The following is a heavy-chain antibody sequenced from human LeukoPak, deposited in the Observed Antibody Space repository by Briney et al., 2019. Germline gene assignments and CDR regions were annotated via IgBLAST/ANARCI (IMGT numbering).Heavy chain of an antibody. V-gene: IGHV3-23*01. CDR2: ISGSGGST. J-gene: IGHJ4*02. CDR3: AKSIVVVPTEDY. CDR1: GFTFSSYS. Sequence: GGSLRLSCAASGFTFSSYSLNWVRQAPGKGLEWVSAISGSGGSTYYADSVKGRFTISRDNSKNTLYLQMNSLRAEDTAVYYCAKSIVVVPTEDYWGQGTLVTVSS. D-gene: IGHD3-22*01.